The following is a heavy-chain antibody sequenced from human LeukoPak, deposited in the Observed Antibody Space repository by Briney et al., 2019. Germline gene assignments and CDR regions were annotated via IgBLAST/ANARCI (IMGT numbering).Heavy chain of an antibody. CDR3: ASEPAFGTPGHDAFDI. CDR2: IYYSGST. CDR1: GGSISSYY. J-gene: IGHJ3*02. D-gene: IGHD1-14*01. Sequence: PSETLSLTCTVSGGSISSYYWSWIRQPPGKGLEWIGYIYYSGSTNYNPSLKSRVTISVDTSKNQFSLKLSSVTAADTAVYYCASEPAFGTPGHDAFDIWGQGTMVTVSS. V-gene: IGHV4-59*08.